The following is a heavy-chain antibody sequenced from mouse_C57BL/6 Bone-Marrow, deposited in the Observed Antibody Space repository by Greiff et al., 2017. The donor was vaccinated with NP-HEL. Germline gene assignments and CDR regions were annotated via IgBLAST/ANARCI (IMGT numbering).Heavy chain of an antibody. CDR2: IDPNSGGT. D-gene: IGHD2-5*01. CDR3: AGSGSNYFYYAMDY. J-gene: IGHJ4*01. CDR1: GYTFTSYW. Sequence: VQLQQPGAELVKPGASVKLSCKASGYTFTSYWMHWVKQRPGRGLEWIGRIDPNSGGTKYNEKFKSKATLTVDKPSSTAYMQLSSLTSEDSAVYYCAGSGSNYFYYAMDYWGQGTSVTVSS. V-gene: IGHV1-72*01.